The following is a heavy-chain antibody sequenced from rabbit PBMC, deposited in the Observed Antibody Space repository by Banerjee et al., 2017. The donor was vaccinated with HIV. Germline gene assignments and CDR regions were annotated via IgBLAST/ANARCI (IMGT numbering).Heavy chain of an antibody. CDR2: IYVGSSGNT. D-gene: IGHD2-1*01. CDR3: ARDDYGVMWLDL. Sequence: QEQLVESGGGLVKPRASLTLTCKASGLDFSSSYWICWVRQAPGKGLEWIGCIYVGSSGNTVYASWAIGRFTISKISSTTVTLQMTSLTAADTATYFCARDDYGVMWLDLWGPGTLVTVS. V-gene: IGHV1S45*01. CDR1: GLDFSSSYW. J-gene: IGHJ5*01.